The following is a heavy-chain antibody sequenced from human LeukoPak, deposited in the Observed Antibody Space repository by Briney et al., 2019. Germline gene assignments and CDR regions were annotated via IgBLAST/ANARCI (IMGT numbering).Heavy chain of an antibody. V-gene: IGHV1-18*01. CDR3: ARDCSYYYDSSGYYYVDNWFDP. CDR2: ISAYNGNT. CDR1: GYTFTSYG. J-gene: IGHJ5*02. D-gene: IGHD3-22*01. Sequence: ASVKVSCKASGYTFTSYGISWVRQAPGQGLEWMGWISAYNGNTNYAQKLQGRVTMTTDTSTSTAYMGLRSLRSDDTAVYYCARDCSYYYDSSGYYYVDNWFDPWGQGTLVTVSS.